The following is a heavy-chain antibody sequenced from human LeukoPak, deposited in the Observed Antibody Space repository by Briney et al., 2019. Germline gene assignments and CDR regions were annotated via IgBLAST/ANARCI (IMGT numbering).Heavy chain of an antibody. CDR3: ARDRGVYQLLLFYFDY. CDR1: GFTFSSYG. V-gene: IGHV3-30*19. CDR2: ISYDGSNE. J-gene: IGHJ4*02. D-gene: IGHD2-2*01. Sequence: GRSLRLSCAASGFTFSSYGMHWVRQAPGKGLEWVAVISYDGSNEYYADSVKGRFTISRDNSKNTLYLQMNSLRAEDTAVYYCARDRGVYQLLLFYFDYWGQGTLVTVSS.